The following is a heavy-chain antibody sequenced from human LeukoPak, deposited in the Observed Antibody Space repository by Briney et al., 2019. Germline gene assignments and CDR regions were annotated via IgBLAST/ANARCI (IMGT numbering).Heavy chain of an antibody. CDR2: IIPIFGTA. D-gene: IGHD2-2*01. V-gene: IGHV1-69*13. CDR3: ARGLLPYQLLIRFDY. J-gene: IGHJ4*02. CDR1: GGTFSSYA. Sequence: SVKVSCKASGGTFSSYAISWVRQAPGQGLEWTGGIIPIFGTANYAQKFQGRVTITADESTSTAYMELSSLRSEDTAVYYCARGLLPYQLLIRFDYWGQGTLVTVSS.